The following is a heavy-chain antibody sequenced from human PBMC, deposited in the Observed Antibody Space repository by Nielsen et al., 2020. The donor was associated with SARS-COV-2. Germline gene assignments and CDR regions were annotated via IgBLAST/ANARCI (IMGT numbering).Heavy chain of an antibody. V-gene: IGHV1-2*02. CDR3: ATPGIAVAGTSYFDY. CDR1: GYTFTGYY. D-gene: IGHD6-19*01. Sequence: ASVKVSCKASGYTFTGYYMHWVRQAPGQGLEWMGWINPNSGGTNYAQKFQGRVTMTRDTSISTAYMELSRLRSDDTAVYYCATPGIAVAGTSYFDYWGQGTLVTVSS. J-gene: IGHJ4*02. CDR2: INPNSGGT.